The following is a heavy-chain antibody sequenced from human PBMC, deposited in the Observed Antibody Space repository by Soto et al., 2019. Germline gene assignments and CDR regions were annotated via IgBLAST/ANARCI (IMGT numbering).Heavy chain of an antibody. Sequence: GDSLKISCQGSGYSFANDWIGWVRQMPGKRLEWMGIIYPGDSDTRYGPSFQGQVTLSADKSISAAYLQWSSLKASDSAMSYCATSTRPPGYLNDYSGMDVWGQGTTVTVSS. CDR2: IYPGDSDT. V-gene: IGHV5-51*01. J-gene: IGHJ6*02. CDR1: GYSFANDW. CDR3: ATSTRPPGYLNDYSGMDV. D-gene: IGHD1-1*01.